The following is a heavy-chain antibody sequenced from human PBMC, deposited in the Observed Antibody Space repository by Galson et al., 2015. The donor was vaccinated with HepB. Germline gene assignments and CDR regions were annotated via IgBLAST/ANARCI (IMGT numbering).Heavy chain of an antibody. D-gene: IGHD1-20*01. CDR1: GYTFTSYY. Sequence: SVKASCKASGYTFTSYYLHWVRQAPGQGLEWTGIINRSGGSTSYAQKFQGRVTMTRDTSTSTVYMELSSLRSDDTAVYYCARRIIGTTGGMDVWGQGTTVTVSS. V-gene: IGHV1-46*01. CDR3: ARRIIGTTGGMDV. CDR2: INRSGGST. J-gene: IGHJ6*02.